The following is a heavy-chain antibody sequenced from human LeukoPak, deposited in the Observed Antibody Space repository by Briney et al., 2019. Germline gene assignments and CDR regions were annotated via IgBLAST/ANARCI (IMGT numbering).Heavy chain of an antibody. V-gene: IGHV1-2*02. CDR3: AMSGVLRYFDWLGY. CDR2: INPNSGGT. J-gene: IGHJ4*02. D-gene: IGHD3-9*01. CDR1: GYTFTGYY. Sequence: KVSCKASGYTFTGYYMHWVRQAPGQGLEWMGWINPNSGGTNYAQKFQGRVTMTRDTSISTAYMELSRLRSDDAAVYYCAMSGVLRYFDWLGYWGQGTLVTVSS.